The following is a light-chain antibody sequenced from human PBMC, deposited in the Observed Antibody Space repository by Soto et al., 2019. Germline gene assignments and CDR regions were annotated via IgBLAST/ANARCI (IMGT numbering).Light chain of an antibody. V-gene: IGLV2-14*01. J-gene: IGLJ3*02. CDR3: SSDTSIGV. CDR2: DVS. Sequence: QSALTQPASVSGSPGQSITISCTGTSSDVGGYNYVSWYQQHPGKAPKLMIYDVSNRPSGVSNRFSGSKSGNTASLTISGLQAEDEADYYCSSDTSIGVFGGGTKLTVL. CDR1: SSDVGGYNY.